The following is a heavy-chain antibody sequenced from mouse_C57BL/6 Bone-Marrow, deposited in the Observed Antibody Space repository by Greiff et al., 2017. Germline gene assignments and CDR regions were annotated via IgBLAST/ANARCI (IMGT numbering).Heavy chain of an antibody. D-gene: IGHD1-1*01. CDR1: GYSFTGYY. Sequence: VQLQQSGPELVKPGASVKISCKASGYSFTGYYMNWVKQSPEKSLEWIGEINPGTGGTTYNQKFKAKATLTVDKSSSTAYMQLKSLTSEDSAVYYCARSAGTLFDYWGQGTTLTVSS. V-gene: IGHV1-42*01. CDR3: ARSAGTLFDY. J-gene: IGHJ2*01. CDR2: INPGTGGT.